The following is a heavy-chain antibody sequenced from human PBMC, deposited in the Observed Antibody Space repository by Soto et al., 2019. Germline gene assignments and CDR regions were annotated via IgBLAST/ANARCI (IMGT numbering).Heavy chain of an antibody. D-gene: IGHD5-12*01. CDR3: AKGSTRWLESLLHY. CDR1: GFTFNIFG. V-gene: IGHV3-30*18. J-gene: IGHJ4*02. Sequence: GGSLRLSCAASGFTFNIFGMHWVRQAPGKGLEWVALTSNDGTNKYYADSVRGRFTISRGSSKNTVFLQMDSLRADDTAVYYCAKGSTRWLESLLHYWGQGTLVTVSS. CDR2: TSNDGTNK.